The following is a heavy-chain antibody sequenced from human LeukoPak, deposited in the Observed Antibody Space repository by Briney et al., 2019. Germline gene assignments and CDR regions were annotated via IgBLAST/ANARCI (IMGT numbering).Heavy chain of an antibody. V-gene: IGHV3-30-3*01. Sequence: PGGSLRLSCAASGFTFSSYAMHWVRQAPGKGLEWVAVILYDGSNKYYADSVKGRFTISRDNSKNTLYLQMNSLRAEDTAVYYCAKDGDSSGWYEDFDYWGQGTLVTVSS. CDR1: GFTFSSYA. CDR3: AKDGDSSGWYEDFDY. J-gene: IGHJ4*02. D-gene: IGHD6-19*01. CDR2: ILYDGSNK.